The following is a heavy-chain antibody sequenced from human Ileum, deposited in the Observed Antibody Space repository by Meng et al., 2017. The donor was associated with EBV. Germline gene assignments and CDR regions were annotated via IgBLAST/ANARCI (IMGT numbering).Heavy chain of an antibody. V-gene: IGHV1-3*01. J-gene: IGHJ5*02. CDR3: ARDYDILTGYYNVMGWFDP. CDR1: GYIFTSYA. CDR2: INAGNGNT. Sequence: VQFVQSGSGVTKPGASGKVSCKASGYIFTSYAMHWVRQAPGKRLEWMGWINAGNGNTKDSQKFQGRVTITRDTSASTAYMELSSLRSEDTAVYYCARDYDILTGYYNVMGWFDPWGQGTLVTVSS. D-gene: IGHD3-9*01.